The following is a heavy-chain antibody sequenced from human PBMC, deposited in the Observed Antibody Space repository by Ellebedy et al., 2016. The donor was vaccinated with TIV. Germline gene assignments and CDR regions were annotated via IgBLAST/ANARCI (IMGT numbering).Heavy chain of an antibody. J-gene: IGHJ4*02. D-gene: IGHD6-13*01. CDR1: GGSISSGGSS. V-gene: IGHV4-30-2*01. CDR3: ARAGWSSSWYWDY. Sequence: SETLSLXXAVSGGSISSGGSSWSWIRQPPGKGLEWIGYIYHSGSTYYNPSLKSRVTISVDRSKNQFSLKLSSVTAADTAVYYCARAGWSSSWYWDYWGQGALVTVSS. CDR2: IYHSGST.